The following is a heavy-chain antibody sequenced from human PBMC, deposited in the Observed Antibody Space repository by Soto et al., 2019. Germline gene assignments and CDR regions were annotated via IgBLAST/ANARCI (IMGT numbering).Heavy chain of an antibody. Sequence: EVKLVESGGGLVQPGGSLRLSCAVSGFTLSDYYIDWVRQAPVKGLEWLASSRDKANSFSTDYAASVKGRLSISRDDSESSVFLQMNRLRTEDTALYYCARTKSYGAYDVWGHWTVVIVTS. CDR1: GFTLSDYY. J-gene: IGHJ3*01. CDR2: SRDKANSFST. D-gene: IGHD3-10*01. CDR3: ARTKSYGAYDV. V-gene: IGHV3-72*01.